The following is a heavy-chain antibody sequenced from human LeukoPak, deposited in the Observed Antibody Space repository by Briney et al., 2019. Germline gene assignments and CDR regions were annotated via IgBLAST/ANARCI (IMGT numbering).Heavy chain of an antibody. Sequence: ASETLSLTCIVSGGSISTSAYYWGWIRQPPGEGLQWIGSIYYSGNTYYNPSLKSRVTISVDTSKNQFSLKLSSVTAADTAVYYCARARYCSSTSCYGGDFDYWGQGTLVTVSS. J-gene: IGHJ4*02. V-gene: IGHV4-39*07. CDR1: GGSISTSAYY. CDR3: ARARYCSSTSCYGGDFDY. D-gene: IGHD2-2*01. CDR2: IYYSGNT.